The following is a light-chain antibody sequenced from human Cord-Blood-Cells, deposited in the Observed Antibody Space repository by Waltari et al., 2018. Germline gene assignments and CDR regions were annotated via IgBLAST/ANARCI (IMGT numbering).Light chain of an antibody. Sequence: SYVITQPPSVSVAPGKPARTAGGGNNTGTKSVNWYQQKPGHAPVLVHYYDSKRPSWIPERFSGSNSGNTATLTISRVEGGDAADYYCQVWDSSSDHVVFGGGTKLTVL. CDR2: YDS. J-gene: IGLJ2*01. V-gene: IGLV3-21*04. CDR3: QVWDSSSDHVV. CDR1: NTGTKS.